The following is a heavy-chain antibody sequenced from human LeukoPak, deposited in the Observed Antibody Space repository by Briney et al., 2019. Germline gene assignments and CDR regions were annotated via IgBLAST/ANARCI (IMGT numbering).Heavy chain of an antibody. D-gene: IGHD3-9*01. V-gene: IGHV3-23*01. CDR1: GFTFSSYA. CDR2: ISGSGGST. CDR3: AKDQSYDILTGPMGY. J-gene: IGHJ4*02. Sequence: PGGSLRLSCAASGFTFSSYAMSWDRQAPGKGLEWVSAISGSGGSTYYADSVKGRFTISRDNSKNTLYLQMNSLRAEDTAVYYCAKDQSYDILTGPMGYWGQGTLVTVSS.